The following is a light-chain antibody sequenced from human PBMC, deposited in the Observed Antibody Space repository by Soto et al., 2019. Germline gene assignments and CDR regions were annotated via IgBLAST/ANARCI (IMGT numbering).Light chain of an antibody. CDR1: LYIRKK. J-gene: IGKJ1*01. V-gene: IGKV3-15*01. CDR2: GAS. CDR3: QQFHNWPRT. Sequence: EIGMTQSPATLSRSPGERATLSWGASLYIRKKVAWYQQKPGQAPRLLIYGASTRATGVPARLSGSGSGTEFTLTITSMQSEDFAVYYCQQFHNWPRTFGQGTKVDIK.